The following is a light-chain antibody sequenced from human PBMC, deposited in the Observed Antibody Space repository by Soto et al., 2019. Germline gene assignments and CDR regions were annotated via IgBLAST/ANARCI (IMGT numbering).Light chain of an antibody. CDR2: GAS. Sequence: EIVLTQSPGTLSLSPGERATLSCRASQTIRYNYLSWYQQKPGQAPRLLIYGASSRATGIPDRFSGSGSGTDFTLTISRLEPEDFAVYYCQQYGSSPRTFGQGTKVDIK. CDR1: QTIRYNY. CDR3: QQYGSSPRT. V-gene: IGKV3-20*01. J-gene: IGKJ1*01.